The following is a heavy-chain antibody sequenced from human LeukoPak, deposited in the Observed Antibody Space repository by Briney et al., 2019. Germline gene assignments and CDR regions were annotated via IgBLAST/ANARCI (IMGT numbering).Heavy chain of an antibody. CDR3: ANADDSSGYYSLGYFDY. CDR2: ISGSGGST. V-gene: IGHV3-23*01. J-gene: IGHJ4*02. Sequence: GGSLRLSCAASVFTFSSYAMSWVRQAPGKGLEWVSAISGSGGSTYYADSVKGRFTISRDNSKNTLYLQMNSLRAEDTAVYYCANADDSSGYYSLGYFDYWGQGTLVTVSS. D-gene: IGHD3-22*01. CDR1: VFTFSSYA.